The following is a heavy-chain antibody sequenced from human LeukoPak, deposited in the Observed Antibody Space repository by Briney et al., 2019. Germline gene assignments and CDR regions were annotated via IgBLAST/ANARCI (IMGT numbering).Heavy chain of an antibody. CDR2: TYYRSKWYN. CDR3: ARTKRYFDWQPFDY. CDR1: GDSVSSNSAA. D-gene: IGHD3-9*01. J-gene: IGHJ4*02. V-gene: IGHV6-1*01. Sequence: SQTLSLTCAISGDSVSSNSAAWNWIRQSPSRGLEWLGRTYYRSKWYNDYAVSVKTRITINPDTSKNQFSLQLNSVTPEDTAVYYCARTKRYFDWQPFDYWGQGTLVTVSS.